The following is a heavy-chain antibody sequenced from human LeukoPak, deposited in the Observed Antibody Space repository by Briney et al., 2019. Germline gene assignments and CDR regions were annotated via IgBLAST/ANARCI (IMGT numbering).Heavy chain of an antibody. V-gene: IGHV3-53*01. CDR2: IYSGGST. CDR1: GFTVSSNY. Sequence: GGSLRLSCAASGFTVSSNYMSWVRQGPGKGLEWVSVIYSGGSTYYADSVMGRFTISRDNSKNTLYPQMNSLRAEDTAVYYCARDCGGDCSDAFDIWGQGTMVTVSS. D-gene: IGHD2-21*02. J-gene: IGHJ3*02. CDR3: ARDCGGDCSDAFDI.